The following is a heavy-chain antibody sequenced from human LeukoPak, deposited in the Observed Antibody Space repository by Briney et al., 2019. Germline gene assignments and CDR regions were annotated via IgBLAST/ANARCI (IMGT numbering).Heavy chain of an antibody. D-gene: IGHD3-10*01. Sequence: GGSLRLSCAASGFTFSSYNMKWVRQAPGKGLEWVSAITGSGDSTYYANSVKGRFTISRDSSKNTLYLQMNSLRAEDTAVYYCAKYYYGSGSYFLPFHYWGQGTLVTVSS. J-gene: IGHJ4*02. CDR3: AKYYYGSGSYFLPFHY. CDR2: ITGSGDST. V-gene: IGHV3-23*01. CDR1: GFTFSSYN.